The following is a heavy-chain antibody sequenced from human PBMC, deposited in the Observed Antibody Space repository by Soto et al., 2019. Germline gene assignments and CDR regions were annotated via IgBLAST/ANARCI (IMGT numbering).Heavy chain of an antibody. CDR2: VYHTGST. CDR3: VRAGARYDYSDY. Sequence: PSETLSLTCAVSGYSINSGYYWSWVRQSPEKGLEWIGSVYHTGSTYYNPSLKSRLTISVDTSRNQFSLKLNSVAAADTAVYFCVRAGARYDYSDYWGQGTLVTVSS. D-gene: IGHD1-1*01. CDR1: GYSINSGYY. J-gene: IGHJ4*02. V-gene: IGHV4-38-2*01.